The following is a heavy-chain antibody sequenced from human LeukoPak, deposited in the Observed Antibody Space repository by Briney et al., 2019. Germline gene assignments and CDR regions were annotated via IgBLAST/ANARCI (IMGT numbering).Heavy chain of an antibody. D-gene: IGHD2-15*01. CDR3: AKAGHTHNNWFDP. CDR2: ISWNSGSI. Sequence: PGRSLRLSCAASGFTFDDYAMHWVRQAPGKGLEWVSGISWNSGSIGYADSVKGRFTISRDNAKNSLYLQMNSLRAEDTALYYCAKAGHTHNNWFDPWGQGTLVTVSS. V-gene: IGHV3-9*01. J-gene: IGHJ5*02. CDR1: GFTFDDYA.